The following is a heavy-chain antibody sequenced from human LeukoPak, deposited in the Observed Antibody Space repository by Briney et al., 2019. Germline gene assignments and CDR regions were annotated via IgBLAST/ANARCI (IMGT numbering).Heavy chain of an antibody. J-gene: IGHJ4*02. Sequence: SETLSLTCTVSGVSISSYYWSWIRQPAGKGLEWIGRIYTSGSTNYNPSLKSRVTMSVDTSKNQFSLKLSSVTAADTAVYYCARGPVYSGYVDYWGQGTLVTVSS. CDR1: GVSISSYY. V-gene: IGHV4-4*07. CDR2: IYTSGST. D-gene: IGHD5-12*01. CDR3: ARGPVYSGYVDY.